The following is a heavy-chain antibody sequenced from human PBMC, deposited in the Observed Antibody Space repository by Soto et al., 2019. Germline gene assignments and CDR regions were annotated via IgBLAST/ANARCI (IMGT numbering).Heavy chain of an antibody. J-gene: IGHJ4*02. Sequence: EVQLVESGGGLVQPGGSLRLSCAASGFTFSSYWMHWVRQAPGKGLVWVSRITRDGSSTSYADSVKGRFTISRDNAKNTLYLQMNSLRAEDTAVYYCVSGMATNFDYWGQGTLVTVSS. D-gene: IGHD5-12*01. V-gene: IGHV3-74*01. CDR3: VSGMATNFDY. CDR2: ITRDGSST. CDR1: GFTFSSYW.